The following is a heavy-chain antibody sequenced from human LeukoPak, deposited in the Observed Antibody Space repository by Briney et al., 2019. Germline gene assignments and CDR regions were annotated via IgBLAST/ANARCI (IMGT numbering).Heavy chain of an antibody. CDR2: ISSSSSTI. V-gene: IGHV3-48*02. D-gene: IGHD3-10*01. Sequence: SGGSLRLSCAASGFTFGSYSMNWVRQAPGKGLEWVSYISSSSSTIYYADSVKGRFTISRDNAKNSLYLQMNSLRDEDTAVYYCARGPRVAPVLLWSGERTDYYYGMDVWGQGTTVTVSS. CDR1: GFTFGSYS. J-gene: IGHJ6*02. CDR3: ARGPRVAPVLLWSGERTDYYYGMDV.